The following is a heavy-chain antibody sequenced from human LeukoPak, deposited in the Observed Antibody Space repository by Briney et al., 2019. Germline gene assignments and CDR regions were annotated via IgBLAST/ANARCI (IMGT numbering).Heavy chain of an antibody. V-gene: IGHV3-11*01. CDR2: ISGSGFTT. J-gene: IGHJ4*02. CDR3: ARDAPSKTMVRRFDY. Sequence: GGSLRLSCVASGFTFREYYMGWIRQTPGKGLEWISYISGSGFTTYYADSVKGRFTISRDNAKNSLYLQMSSLRPEDTGIYYCARDAPSKTMVRRFDYWGQGTLATVSS. CDR1: GFTFREYY. D-gene: IGHD3-10*01.